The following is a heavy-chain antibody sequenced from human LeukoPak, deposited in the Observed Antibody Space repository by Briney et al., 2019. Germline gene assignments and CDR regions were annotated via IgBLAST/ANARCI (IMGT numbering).Heavy chain of an antibody. CDR3: ARDYYYDSSGYYAPLDY. Sequence: PGGSLRLSCAASGFTFSSYAMHWVRQAPGKGLEWVAVISYDGSNKYYADSVKGRFTISGDNSKNTLYLQMNSLRAEDTAVYYCARDYYYDSSGYYAPLDYWGQGTLVTVSS. CDR1: GFTFSSYA. V-gene: IGHV3-30-3*01. D-gene: IGHD3-22*01. CDR2: ISYDGSNK. J-gene: IGHJ4*02.